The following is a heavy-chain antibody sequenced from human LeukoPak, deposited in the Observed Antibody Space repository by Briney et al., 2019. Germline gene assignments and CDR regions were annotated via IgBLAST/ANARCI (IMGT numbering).Heavy chain of an antibody. CDR1: GFTFSSYS. V-gene: IGHV3-21*01. CDR2: ISSSSSYI. J-gene: IGHJ4*02. D-gene: IGHD3-10*01. CDR3: ARRITMVRGVDY. Sequence: PGGSLRLSCAASGFTFSSYSMNWVRQAPGQGLEWVSSISSSSSYIYYADSVKGRFTISRDNAKNSLYLQMNSLRAEDTAVYYCARRITMVRGVDYWGQGTLVTVSS.